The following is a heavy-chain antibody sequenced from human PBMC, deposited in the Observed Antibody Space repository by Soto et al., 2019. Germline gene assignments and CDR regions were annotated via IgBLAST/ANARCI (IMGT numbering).Heavy chain of an antibody. Sequence: EVQLLESGGGLVQPGGSLRLSCAASGFSFSSYAMVWVRQAPGKGLEWVSVISARGGSLYFADSVKGLFTIAIHNCKKVLSLEMNSLRAEDTATYFCAKGSIDYSASVDNWGQGTMVVVSS. D-gene: IGHD1-26*01. V-gene: IGHV3-23*01. CDR2: ISARGGSL. J-gene: IGHJ4*02. CDR1: GFSFSSYA. CDR3: AKGSIDYSASVDN.